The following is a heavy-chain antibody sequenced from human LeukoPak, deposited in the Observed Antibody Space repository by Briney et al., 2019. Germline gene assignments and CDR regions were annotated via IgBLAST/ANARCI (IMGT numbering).Heavy chain of an antibody. J-gene: IGHJ4*02. CDR2: IYTSGST. CDR1: GGSISSGSYY. CDR3: AGGGWSQFDY. D-gene: IGHD6-19*01. Sequence: SQTLSFTCTVSGGSISSGSYYWSWIRQPAGKGLEWIGRIYTSGSTNYNPSLKSQVTISVDTSKNQFSLKLSSVTAADTAVYYCAGGGWSQFDYWGQGTLVTVSS. V-gene: IGHV4-61*02.